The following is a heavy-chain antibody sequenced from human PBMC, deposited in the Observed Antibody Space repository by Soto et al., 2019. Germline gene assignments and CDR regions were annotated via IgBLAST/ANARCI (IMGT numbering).Heavy chain of an antibody. D-gene: IGHD4-4*01. V-gene: IGHV5-51*01. CDR3: ARQGNSSHYYYYFGMDV. Sequence: XESLKISWKACGSSFTNYWIGWVRQLPGKGLEWMGSIYPGDSDTRYSPSFQGQVTISADKSITTAYLQWSSLKASDTAMYYCARQGNSSHYYYYFGMDVWGPETTLTVSS. J-gene: IGHJ6*02. CDR2: IYPGDSDT. CDR1: GSSFTNYW.